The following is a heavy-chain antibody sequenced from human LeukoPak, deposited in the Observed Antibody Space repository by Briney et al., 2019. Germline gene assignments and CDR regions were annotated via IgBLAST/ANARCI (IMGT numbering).Heavy chain of an antibody. Sequence: GGSLRLSCTASGFTFGDYAMSWVRQAPGKGLEWVGFIRSKAYGGTTEYAASVKGRFTISRDDSKSIAYLQMNSLKTEDTAVYYCTREDCSSTNCYSDYWGQGTLVTVSS. CDR3: TREDCSSTNCYSDY. D-gene: IGHD2-2*01. V-gene: IGHV3-49*04. J-gene: IGHJ4*02. CDR2: IRSKAYGGTT. CDR1: GFTFGDYA.